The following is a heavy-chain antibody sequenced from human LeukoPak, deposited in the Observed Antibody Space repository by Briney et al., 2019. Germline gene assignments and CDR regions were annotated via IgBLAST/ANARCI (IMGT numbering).Heavy chain of an antibody. CDR1: GGSISSGGYY. D-gene: IGHD3-16*01. CDR2: IYYSGST. Sequence: SETLSLACTVSGGSISSGGYYWSWIRQHPGKGLEWIGYIYYSGSTYYNPSLKSRVTISVDTSKNQFSLKLSSVTAADTAVYYCARDLGTFGGAFDIWGQGTMVTVSS. CDR3: ARDLGTFGGAFDI. V-gene: IGHV4-31*03. J-gene: IGHJ3*02.